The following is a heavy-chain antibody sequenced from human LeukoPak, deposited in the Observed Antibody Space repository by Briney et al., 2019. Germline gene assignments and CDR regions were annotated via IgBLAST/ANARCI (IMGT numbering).Heavy chain of an antibody. Sequence: PSETLSLTCTVSGGSISSYYWSWIRQPPGKGLEWIGCIYYSGSIKYNPSFKSRVTISVDTSKNQFSLKLISVTAADTAVYYCATVVRDDILTGYYIDHWGQGTLVTVSS. V-gene: IGHV4-59*01. D-gene: IGHD3-9*01. CDR3: ATVVRDDILTGYYIDH. J-gene: IGHJ4*02. CDR1: GGSISSYY. CDR2: IYYSGSI.